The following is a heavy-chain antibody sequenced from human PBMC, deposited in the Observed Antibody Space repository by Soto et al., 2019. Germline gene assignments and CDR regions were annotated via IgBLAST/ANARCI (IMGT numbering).Heavy chain of an antibody. J-gene: IGHJ4*02. CDR1: GGSFSGYY. CDR3: ARHRTGIDS. Sequence: PSETLSLTCAVYGGSFSGYYWSWIRQPPGKGLEWIGEINHSGSTNYNPSLKSRVTISVDTSKNQFSLKLNSVTAADTAVYYCARHRTGIDSSGQAILVTVAS. CDR2: INHSGST. V-gene: IGHV4-34*01.